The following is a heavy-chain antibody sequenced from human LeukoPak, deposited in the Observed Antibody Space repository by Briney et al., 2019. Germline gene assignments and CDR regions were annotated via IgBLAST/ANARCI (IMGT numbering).Heavy chain of an antibody. V-gene: IGHV5-10-1*01. CDR2: IDPSDSYT. CDR1: GYNFANYW. CDR3: ASHVGDYYDSSGPKGVDY. D-gene: IGHD3-22*01. Sequence: GESLKISCKGSGYNFANYWIGWVRQMPGKGLEWMGRIDPSDSYTNYSPSFQGHVTISADKSISTAYLQWSSLKASDTAMYYCASHVGDYYDSSGPKGVDYWGQGTLVTVSS. J-gene: IGHJ4*02.